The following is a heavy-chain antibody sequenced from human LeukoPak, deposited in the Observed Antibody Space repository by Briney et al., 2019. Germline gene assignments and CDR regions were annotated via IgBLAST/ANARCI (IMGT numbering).Heavy chain of an antibody. CDR1: GFILSRYE. V-gene: IGHV3-48*03. Sequence: GGSLRLSCVASGFILSRYEMIWVRQAPGKGLEWISWVSTSGSSIHYTDSVEGRFSISRDNAKNSLYLQMNSLRTEDTAVYYCAREHYFYYMDGWGKGTTVTVSS. CDR2: VSTSGSSI. J-gene: IGHJ6*03. CDR3: AREHYFYYMDG.